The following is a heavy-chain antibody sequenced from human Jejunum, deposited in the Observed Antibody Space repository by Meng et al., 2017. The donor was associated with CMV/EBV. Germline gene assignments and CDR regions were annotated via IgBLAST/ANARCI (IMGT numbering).Heavy chain of an antibody. V-gene: IGHV3-23*01. CDR2: ISGRGATI. D-gene: IGHD2-2*01. CDR3: VRDRADNVLVPGAPFDP. J-gene: IGHJ5*02. CDR1: FSHYA. Sequence: FSHYAMSWVRRAPGKGLEWVAGISGRGATIFYSESVKGRFTVSRDNSRNTLYLQMSSLSPDDTALYHCVRDRADNVLVPGAPFDPWGQGTQVTVSS.